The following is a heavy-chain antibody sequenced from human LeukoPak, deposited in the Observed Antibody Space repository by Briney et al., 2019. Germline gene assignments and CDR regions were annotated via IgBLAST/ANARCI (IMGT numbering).Heavy chain of an antibody. CDR1: GFTFSNYA. V-gene: IGHV3-23*01. CDR2: ITASGSST. J-gene: IGHJ5*02. D-gene: IGHD5-24*01. Sequence: PGGSLRLSCAASGFTFSNYAMSWVRQAPGEGLEWVSAITASGSSTYYADSVKGRFTISRDNAKNSLYLQMNSLRAEDTAVYYCARTKMATTNWFDPWGQGTLVTVSS. CDR3: ARTKMATTNWFDP.